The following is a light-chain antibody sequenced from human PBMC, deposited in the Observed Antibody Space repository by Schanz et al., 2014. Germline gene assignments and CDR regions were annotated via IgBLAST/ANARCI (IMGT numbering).Light chain of an antibody. Sequence: QSALTQPASVSGSPGQSITISCTGTSSDVGGYNFVSWYQQHPGKAPKVIIYDVSNRPSGVSNRFSGSKSDVTASLTISGLQAEDEADYYCSSYAGSNSVVFGGGTKLTVL. J-gene: IGLJ2*01. CDR1: SSDVGGYNF. V-gene: IGLV2-14*03. CDR3: SSYAGSNSVV. CDR2: DVS.